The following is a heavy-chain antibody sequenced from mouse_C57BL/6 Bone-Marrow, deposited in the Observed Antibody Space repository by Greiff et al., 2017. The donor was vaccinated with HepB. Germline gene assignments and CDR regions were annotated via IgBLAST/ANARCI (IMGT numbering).Heavy chain of an antibody. V-gene: IGHV5-15*01. CDR2: ISNLAYSI. CDR3: ARRGSNPWYFDV. CDR1: GFTFSDYG. D-gene: IGHD1-1*01. Sequence: EVQVVESGGGLVQPGGSLKLSCAASGFTFSDYGMAWVRQAPRKGPEWVAFISNLAYSIYYADTVTGRFTISRENAKNTLYLEMSSLRSEDTAMYYCARRGSNPWYFDVWGTGTTVTVSS. J-gene: IGHJ1*03.